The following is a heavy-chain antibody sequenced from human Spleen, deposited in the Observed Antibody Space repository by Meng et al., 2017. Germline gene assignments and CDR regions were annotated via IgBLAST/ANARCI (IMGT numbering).Heavy chain of an antibody. V-gene: IGHV6-1*01. CDR1: GDTLSTNYAA. Sequence: PLQQRFPGLGKTSQTLSLSCAISGDTLSTNYAAWNWISQSPSRGLEWLGRTYYRSKLYNDYAVSVKRRITINPDTSKNQFSLQLNSVPPEDTAVYYCARDRRGDFDYWGQGTLVTVSS. J-gene: IGHJ4*02. CDR3: ARDRRGDFDY. CDR2: TYYRSKLYN.